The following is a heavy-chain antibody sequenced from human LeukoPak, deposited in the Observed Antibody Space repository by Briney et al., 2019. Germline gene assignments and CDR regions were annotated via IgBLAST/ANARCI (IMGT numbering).Heavy chain of an antibody. V-gene: IGHV1-46*01. CDR3: ARDGIAARRSLGDFQH. CDR2: INPSGGST. J-gene: IGHJ1*01. CDR1: GYTFTSYY. D-gene: IGHD6-6*01. Sequence: ASVKVSCKASGYTFTSYYMHWVRQAPGQGLEWMGIINPSGGSTSCAQKFQGRVTMTRDTSTSTVYMELSSLRSEDTAVYYCARDGIAARRSLGDFQHWGQGTLVTVSS.